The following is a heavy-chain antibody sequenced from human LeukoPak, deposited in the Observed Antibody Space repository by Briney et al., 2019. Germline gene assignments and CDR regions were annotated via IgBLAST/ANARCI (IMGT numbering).Heavy chain of an antibody. CDR1: GFIFSRDE. D-gene: IGHD2-15*01. J-gene: IGHJ4*02. Sequence: GGSLRLSCGASGFIFSRDEMNWVRHAPRKGLGWVSYISTSVNTIYYADSVKGRFPISRDNAKNSLYLQMNSLRAEDTAVYYCARDVAPAASHLDYWGQGTLVTVSS. CDR2: ISTSVNTI. V-gene: IGHV3-48*03. CDR3: ARDVAPAASHLDY.